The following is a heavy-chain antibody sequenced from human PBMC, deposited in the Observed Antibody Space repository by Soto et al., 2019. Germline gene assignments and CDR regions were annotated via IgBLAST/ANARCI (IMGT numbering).Heavy chain of an antibody. CDR2: IRGSGGRT. J-gene: IGHJ4*02. Sequence: EVQLLESGGGLVQPGGSLRLSCAASGFTFSSFAMSWVRQAPGKGLEWVSAIRGSGGRTYYADSVKGRFTISRDNSKNTLYLQMNSLRAEDTAVYHCAKDYGALVRGLHRCFDYWGQGALVTVSS. V-gene: IGHV3-23*01. CDR1: GFTFSSFA. D-gene: IGHD3-10*01. CDR3: AKDYGALVRGLHRCFDY.